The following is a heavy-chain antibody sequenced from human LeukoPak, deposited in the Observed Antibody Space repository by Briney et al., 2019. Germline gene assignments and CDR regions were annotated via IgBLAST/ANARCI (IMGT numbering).Heavy chain of an antibody. CDR2: INHSGST. CDR3: AGRIAARRSNDAFDI. Sequence: SETLSLTCAVHGGSFSGYYWSWIRQPPGKGLEWIGEINHSGSTNYNPSLKSRVTISVDTSKNQFSLKLSSVTAADTAVYYCAGRIAARRSNDAFDIWGQGTMVTVSS. J-gene: IGHJ3*02. V-gene: IGHV4-34*01. CDR1: GGSFSGYY. D-gene: IGHD6-6*01.